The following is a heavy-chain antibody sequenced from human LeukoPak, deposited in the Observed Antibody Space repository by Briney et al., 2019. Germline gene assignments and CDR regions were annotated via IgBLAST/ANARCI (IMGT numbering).Heavy chain of an antibody. D-gene: IGHD3-10*01. CDR2: IYPGDSDT. J-gene: IGHJ4*02. Sequence: GESLQIPCKGSGYSFTSYWIGWVRQMPGKGLEWMGIIYPGDSDTRYSPSFQGQVTISADKSISTAYLQWSSLKASDTAMYYCARRWAYGSGSYYFDYWGQGTLVTVSS. CDR3: ARRWAYGSGSYYFDY. V-gene: IGHV5-51*01. CDR1: GYSFTSYW.